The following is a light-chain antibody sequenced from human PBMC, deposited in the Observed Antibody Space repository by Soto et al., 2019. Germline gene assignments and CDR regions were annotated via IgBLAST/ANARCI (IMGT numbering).Light chain of an antibody. CDR1: QSISSY. Sequence: DIQMTQSPSSLSASVGDRVTITCRASQSISSYLNWYQQKPGKAPKLLLYAASTLRSGVPSRFXGSGSGTDFTLTISSLQPEDFATYYCQQSYSTLIFTFGPGTKVDIK. CDR2: AAS. CDR3: QQSYSTLIFT. V-gene: IGKV1-39*01. J-gene: IGKJ3*01.